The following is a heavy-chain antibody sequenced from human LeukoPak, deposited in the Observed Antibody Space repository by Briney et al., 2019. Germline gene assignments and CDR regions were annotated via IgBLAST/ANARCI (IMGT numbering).Heavy chain of an antibody. V-gene: IGHV3-64*01. CDR1: GFTFSSYA. D-gene: IGHD1-26*01. Sequence: GGSLRLSCAASGFTFSSYAMHWVRQAPGKGLEYVSAISSNGGSTYYANSVKGRFTISRDNSKNTLYLQMGSLRAEDMAVYYCARAHRYSGSYGAFDIWGQGTMVTVSS. J-gene: IGHJ3*02. CDR3: ARAHRYSGSYGAFDI. CDR2: ISSNGGST.